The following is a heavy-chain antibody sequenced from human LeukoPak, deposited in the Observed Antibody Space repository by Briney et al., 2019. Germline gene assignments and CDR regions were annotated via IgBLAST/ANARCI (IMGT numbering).Heavy chain of an antibody. J-gene: IGHJ4*02. CDR3: ARGTSSVWYGPGGY. D-gene: IGHD6-19*01. CDR1: GFTFDDYA. CDR2: ISWNSGSI. V-gene: IGHV3-9*01. Sequence: GGSLRLSCAASGFTFDDYAMRWVRQAPGKGLEWVSGISWNSGSIGYADSVKGRFTISRDNAKNTLYLQMNSLRAEDTAVYYCARGTSSVWYGPGGYWGQGTLVTVSS.